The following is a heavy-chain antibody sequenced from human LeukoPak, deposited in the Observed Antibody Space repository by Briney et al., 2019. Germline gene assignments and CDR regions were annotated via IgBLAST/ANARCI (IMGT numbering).Heavy chain of an antibody. D-gene: IGHD2-15*01. Sequence: ASVKVSCKASGYTFTSYGISWVRQAPGQGLEWMGWISAYNGNTNYAQKLQGRVTMTTDTSTSTAYMELRSLRSDDTAVYYCARGGPLGYCSGGSCPQNTLIDYWGQGTLVTVSS. V-gene: IGHV1-18*01. CDR1: GYTFTSYG. J-gene: IGHJ4*02. CDR3: ARGGPLGYCSGGSCPQNTLIDY. CDR2: ISAYNGNT.